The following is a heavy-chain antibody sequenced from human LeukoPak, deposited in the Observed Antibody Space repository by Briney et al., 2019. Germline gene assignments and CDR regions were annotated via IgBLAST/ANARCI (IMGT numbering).Heavy chain of an antibody. D-gene: IGHD3-3*01. CDR2: ISSSGSPI. Sequence: GGSLRLSCAASGFIFNSYEMNWVRQAPRKGLEWVSYISSSGSPIYYADSVKGRFTISRDNAKNSLYLQMNSLRADDTAVYYCAREYNFWSGSHSYNWFDPWGQGTLVTVSS. V-gene: IGHV3-48*03. J-gene: IGHJ5*02. CDR3: AREYNFWSGSHSYNWFDP. CDR1: GFIFNSYE.